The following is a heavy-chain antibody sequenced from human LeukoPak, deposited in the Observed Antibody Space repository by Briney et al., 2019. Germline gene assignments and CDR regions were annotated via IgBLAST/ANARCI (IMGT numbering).Heavy chain of an antibody. Sequence: ASVKVSCKVSGYTLTELSMHWVRQAPGKGLEWMGGFDPEDGETIYAQKFQGRVTMTEDTSTDTAYMELSSLRSEDTAVYYCAGTMSLGAGIDSWGQGTLVTVSS. CDR2: FDPEDGET. J-gene: IGHJ4*02. D-gene: IGHD1-26*01. CDR3: AGTMSLGAGIDS. CDR1: GYTLTELS. V-gene: IGHV1-24*01.